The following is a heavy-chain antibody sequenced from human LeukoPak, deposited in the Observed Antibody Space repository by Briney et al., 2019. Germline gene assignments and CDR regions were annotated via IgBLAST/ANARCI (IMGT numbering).Heavy chain of an antibody. J-gene: IGHJ2*01. CDR3: ARDLGSGDYLRKYFDL. Sequence: GGSLRLSCAASGFTFSNSWMSWVRQAPGKRLEWVSSISSSSSFKQYADSAKGRFTISRDNAKNSLYLQMSGLRGEDTAVYYCARDLGSGDYLRKYFDLWGRGTLVAVSS. CDR2: ISSSSSFK. D-gene: IGHD4-17*01. CDR1: GFTFSNSW. V-gene: IGHV3-21*06.